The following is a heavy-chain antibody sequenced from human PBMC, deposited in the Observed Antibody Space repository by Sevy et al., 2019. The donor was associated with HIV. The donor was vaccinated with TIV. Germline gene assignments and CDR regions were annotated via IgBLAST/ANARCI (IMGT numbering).Heavy chain of an antibody. D-gene: IGHD6-19*01. J-gene: IGHJ3*02. Sequence: GGSLRLSCAASGFTFSSYAMHWVRQAPGKGLEWVAVISYDGSNKYYADSVKGRFTISRDNSKNTLYLQMNSLRAEDTAVYYCAGDKGQWLGHDAFDIWGQGTMVTVSS. CDR3: AGDKGQWLGHDAFDI. CDR1: GFTFSSYA. V-gene: IGHV3-30-3*01. CDR2: ISYDGSNK.